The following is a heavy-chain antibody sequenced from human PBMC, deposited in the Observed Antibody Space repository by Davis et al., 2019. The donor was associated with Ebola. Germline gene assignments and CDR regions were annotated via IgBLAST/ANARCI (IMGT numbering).Heavy chain of an antibody. V-gene: IGHV1-8*01. CDR3: ARERVTYCGGDCIMGWVGVDY. CDR1: GYTFTSYD. D-gene: IGHD2-21*02. J-gene: IGHJ4*02. Sequence: ASVKVSCKASGYTFTSYDINWVRQATGQGLEWMGWMNPNSGNTGYAQKFQGRVTMTRNTSISTAYMELRSLISDDTAVYYCARERVTYCGGDCIMGWVGVDYWGQGTLVTVSS. CDR2: MNPNSGNT.